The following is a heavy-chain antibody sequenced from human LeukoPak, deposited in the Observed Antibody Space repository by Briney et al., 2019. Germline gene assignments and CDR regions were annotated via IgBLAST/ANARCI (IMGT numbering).Heavy chain of an antibody. CDR1: GFTFSSYG. CDR2: ISYDGSNK. Sequence: GGSLRLSCAASGFTFSSYGMHWVRQAPGKGLEWVAVISYDGSNKYYADSVKGRFTISRDNSKNTLYLQMNSLRAEDTAVYYCARGLASRRYFDLWGRGTLVTVSS. D-gene: IGHD5-12*01. J-gene: IGHJ2*01. CDR3: ARGLASRRYFDL. V-gene: IGHV3-30*19.